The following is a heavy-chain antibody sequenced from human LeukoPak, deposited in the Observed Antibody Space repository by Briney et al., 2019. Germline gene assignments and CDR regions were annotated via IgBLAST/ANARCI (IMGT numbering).Heavy chain of an antibody. Sequence: SVKVSCKASGGTFSSYAISWVRQAPGQGLEWMGGIIPIFGTANYAQKFQGRVTITADESTSTAYMELSSLRSEDTAVYYCARVHYDSSGYYVHTPGGYYYYMDVWGKGTTVTVSS. CDR2: IIPIFGTA. J-gene: IGHJ6*03. V-gene: IGHV1-69*13. CDR1: GGTFSSYA. CDR3: ARVHYDSSGYYVHTPGGYYYYMDV. D-gene: IGHD3-22*01.